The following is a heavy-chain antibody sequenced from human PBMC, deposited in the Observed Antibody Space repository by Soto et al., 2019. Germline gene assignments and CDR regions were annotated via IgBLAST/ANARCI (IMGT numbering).Heavy chain of an antibody. CDR1: GGSISSYY. CDR3: ARDSESDYDFWSGYWYYGMDV. Sequence: SETLSLTCTVSGGSISSYYWSWIRQRPGKGLELIGYIYYSGSTNYNPSLKSRVTISVDTSKNQFSLKLSSVTAADTAVYYCARDSESDYDFWSGYWYYGMDVWGQGTTVTVSS. J-gene: IGHJ6*02. CDR2: IYYSGST. V-gene: IGHV4-59*01. D-gene: IGHD3-3*01.